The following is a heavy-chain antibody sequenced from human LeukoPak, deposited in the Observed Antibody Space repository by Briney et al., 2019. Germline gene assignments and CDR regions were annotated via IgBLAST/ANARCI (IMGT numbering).Heavy chain of an antibody. D-gene: IGHD6-13*01. CDR3: ARDVRWRSSSWYIDV. Sequence: PGGSLRLSCAASGFTFSSYGMHWVRQAPGKGLEWVAFIRYDGSNKYYADSVKGRFTISRDNSKNTLYLQMNSLRAEDTAVYYCARDVRWRSSSWYIDVWGKGTTVTISS. CDR2: IRYDGSNK. CDR1: GFTFSSYG. J-gene: IGHJ6*03. V-gene: IGHV3-30*02.